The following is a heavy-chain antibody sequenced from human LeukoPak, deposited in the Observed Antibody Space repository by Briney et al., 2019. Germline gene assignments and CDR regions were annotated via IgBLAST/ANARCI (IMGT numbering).Heavy chain of an antibody. Sequence: GGSLRLSCAASGFTFSSYAMHWVRQAPGKGLEWVAVISYDGSNKYYADSVKGRFTISRDNSKNMLYLQMNSLRAEDTAVYYCARDSWGYYDFWRRPYYGMDVWGQGTTVTVSS. V-gene: IGHV3-30-3*01. D-gene: IGHD3-3*01. J-gene: IGHJ6*02. CDR3: ARDSWGYYDFWRRPYYGMDV. CDR2: ISYDGSNK. CDR1: GFTFSSYA.